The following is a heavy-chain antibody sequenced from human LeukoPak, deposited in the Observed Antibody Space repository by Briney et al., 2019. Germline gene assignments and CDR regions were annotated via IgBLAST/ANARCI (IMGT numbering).Heavy chain of an antibody. CDR2: IYYSGST. J-gene: IGHJ6*03. CDR3: ASATDYYDSSGYHGYYYYMDV. Sequence: SETLSLTCTVSGGSISSYYWSWIRQPPGKGLEWIGYIYYSGSTNYNPSLKSRVTISVDTSKNQFSLKLSSVTAADTAVYYCASATDYYDSSGYHGYYYYMDVWGKGTTVTVSS. D-gene: IGHD3-22*01. V-gene: IGHV4-59*08. CDR1: GGSISSYY.